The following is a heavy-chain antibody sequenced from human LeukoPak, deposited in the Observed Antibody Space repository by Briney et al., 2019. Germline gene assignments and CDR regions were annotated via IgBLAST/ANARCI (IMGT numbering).Heavy chain of an antibody. D-gene: IGHD5-24*01. J-gene: IGHJ4*02. Sequence: GGPLRLSCVASGFTFSRHGMNWVRQAPGKGLEWVSGISPSGDINYYVDSVKGRFTVSRDNSKNTLYLQINSLRDEDTAVYYCAKDDAWLQYNDWGQGTLVTVSS. V-gene: IGHV3-23*01. CDR3: AKDDAWLQYND. CDR2: ISPSGDIN. CDR1: GFTFSRHG.